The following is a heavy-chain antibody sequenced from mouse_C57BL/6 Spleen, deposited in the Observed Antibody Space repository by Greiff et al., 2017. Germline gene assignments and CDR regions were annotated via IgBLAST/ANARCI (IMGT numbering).Heavy chain of an antibody. Sequence: VQLQQSGPGLVQPSQSLSITCTVSGFSLTSYGVHWVRQSPGKGLEWLGVIWSGGSTDYNAAFISRLSISKDNSKSQVFFKMNSLQADDTAIYYCARRGIVTTRDYYYAMDYWGQGTSVTVSS. CDR1: GFSLTSYG. J-gene: IGHJ4*01. CDR2: IWSGGST. V-gene: IGHV2-2*01. CDR3: ARRGIVTTRDYYYAMDY. D-gene: IGHD2-5*01.